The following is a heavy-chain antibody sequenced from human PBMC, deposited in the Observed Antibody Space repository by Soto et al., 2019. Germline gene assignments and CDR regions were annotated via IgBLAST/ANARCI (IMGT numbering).Heavy chain of an antibody. Sequence: QVQLVESGGGVVQPGRSLRLSCAASGFTFSIYAMHWVRQAPGKGLEWVAVISYDGSNKYYADSGKGRFTISRDNSKNTVYLQMNSLRAEDSAVYYCAREYSNGWFDPWGQGTLVTVSS. D-gene: IGHD2-21*01. V-gene: IGHV3-30-3*01. J-gene: IGHJ5*02. CDR2: ISYDGSNK. CDR1: GFTFSIYA. CDR3: AREYSNGWFDP.